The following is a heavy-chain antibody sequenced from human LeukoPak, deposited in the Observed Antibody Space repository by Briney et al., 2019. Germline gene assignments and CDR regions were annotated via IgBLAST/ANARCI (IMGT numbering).Heavy chain of an antibody. CDR2: ISTGGSYT. D-gene: IGHD2-21*01. J-gene: IGHJ4*02. CDR3: AICGGGACHKGYSDH. CDR1: GGSISSYY. V-gene: IGHV3-21*01. Sequence: PSETLSLTCTVSGGSISSYYWSWIRQPAGKGLEWVSSISTGGSYTHYADSLKGRFTISRDNAKNSLYLQMNSLRAEDTAVYYCAICGGGACHKGYSDHRGQGTLVTVSS.